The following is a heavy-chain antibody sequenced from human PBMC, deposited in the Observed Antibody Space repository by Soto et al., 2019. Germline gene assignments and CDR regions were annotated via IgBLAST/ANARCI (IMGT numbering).Heavy chain of an antibody. Sequence: TSYYMHWVRQAPGQGLEWMGIINHSGGSTSYAQKFQGRVTMTRDTSTSTVYMELSSLRSEDTAVYYCARVYPSDTRYGYVGNNWFDPWGQGTLVTVSS. CDR2: INHSGGST. V-gene: IGHV1-46*03. CDR1: TSYY. D-gene: IGHD5-18*01. CDR3: ARVYPSDTRYGYVGNNWFDP. J-gene: IGHJ5*02.